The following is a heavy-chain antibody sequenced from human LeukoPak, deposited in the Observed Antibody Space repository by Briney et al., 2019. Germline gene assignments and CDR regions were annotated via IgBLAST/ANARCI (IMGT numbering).Heavy chain of an antibody. D-gene: IGHD4-17*01. CDR1: GYSFTSYW. CDR3: ATPTVTTFDAFDT. Sequence: GESLKISCKGSGYSFTSYWIGWVRQMPGKGLEWMGIIYPGDSDTRYSPSFQGQVTISADKSISTAYLQWSSLKASDTAMYYCATPTVTTFDAFDTWGQGTMVTVSS. CDR2: IYPGDSDT. V-gene: IGHV5-51*01. J-gene: IGHJ3*02.